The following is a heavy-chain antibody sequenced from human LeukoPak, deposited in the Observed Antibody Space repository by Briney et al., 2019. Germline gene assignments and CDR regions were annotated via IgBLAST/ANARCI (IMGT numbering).Heavy chain of an antibody. CDR1: RLTFSSYD. Sequence: GGSLRLSCAAARLTFSSYDMQWVRQAPGKGLEYVSAISGNGGTTYYANSVKGRFTISRDNSKNTLYLQMGSLRAEDMAVYYCARDGARYSGSYYNDYWGQGTLVTVSS. J-gene: IGHJ4*02. V-gene: IGHV3-64*01. CDR3: ARDGARYSGSYYNDY. CDR2: ISGNGGTT. D-gene: IGHD1-26*01.